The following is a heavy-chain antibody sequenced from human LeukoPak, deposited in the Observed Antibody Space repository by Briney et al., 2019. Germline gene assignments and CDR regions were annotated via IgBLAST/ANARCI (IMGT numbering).Heavy chain of an antibody. Sequence: GGSLRLSCAASGFTFSGHSMTWVRQAPGKGLEWVGRVRSRANSYATTYAASVKGRFSISRDDSKNTAFLEMNSLKTEDTAVYYCTTHYYDSSGYHYGAFDYWGQGTLVTVSS. V-gene: IGHV3-73*01. CDR3: TTHYYDSSGYHYGAFDY. D-gene: IGHD3-22*01. J-gene: IGHJ4*02. CDR1: GFTFSGHS. CDR2: VRSRANSYAT.